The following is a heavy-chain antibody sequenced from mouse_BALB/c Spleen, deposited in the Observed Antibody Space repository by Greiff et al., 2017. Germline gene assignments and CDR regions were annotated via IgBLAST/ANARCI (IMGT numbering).Heavy chain of an antibody. J-gene: IGHJ4*01. CDR1: GFNIKDTY. CDR3: ASGGSYAMDY. V-gene: IGHV14-3*02. CDR2: IDPANGNT. Sequence: EVQLQESGAELVKPGASVKLSCTASGFNIKDTYMHWVKQRPEQGLEWIGRIDPANGNTKYDPKFQGKATITADTSSNTAYLQLSSLTSEDTAVYYCASGGSYAMDYWGQGTSVTVSS.